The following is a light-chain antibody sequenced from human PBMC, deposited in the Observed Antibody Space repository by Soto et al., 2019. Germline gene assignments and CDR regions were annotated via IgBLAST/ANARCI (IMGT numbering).Light chain of an antibody. CDR1: QSISSW. J-gene: IGKJ4*01. Sequence: DIQMTQSPSTLSASVGDRVTITCRASQSISSWLAWYQQKPGEAPKVLIYGASSLESGVPSRFSGSGSGTDFTLTISGLQPDDFATYYCQQCYSYPLSFGGGTKVDIK. CDR3: QQCYSYPLS. V-gene: IGKV1-5*03. CDR2: GAS.